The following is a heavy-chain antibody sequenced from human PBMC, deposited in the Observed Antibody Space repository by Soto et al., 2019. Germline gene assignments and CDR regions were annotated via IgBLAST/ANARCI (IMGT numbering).Heavy chain of an antibody. J-gene: IGHJ6*03. D-gene: IGHD5-12*01. V-gene: IGHV5-51*01. Sequence: PGESLNISCKGSGYSFTSYWIGWVRQIPGKGLEWMGIIYPGDSDTRYSPSFQGQVTISADKSISTAYLQWRSLKASATPMYYCARLGATISYYYMDVWGKGTTVTVSS. CDR1: GYSFTSYW. CDR3: ARLGATISYYYMDV. CDR2: IYPGDSDT.